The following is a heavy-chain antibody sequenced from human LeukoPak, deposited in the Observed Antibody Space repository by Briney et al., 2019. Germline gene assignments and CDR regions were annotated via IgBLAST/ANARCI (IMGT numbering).Heavy chain of an antibody. CDR2: LNPSGGST. CDR1: GYTFTNYY. Sequence: ASVKVSFKASGYTFTNYYMHWVRQAPGQGREGVGMLNPSGGSTRYAQKFQGRVTMTRDTSTSTVYMELSSLRSADTAVYYCARGNPGVIDYWGQGTLVTVSS. J-gene: IGHJ4*02. CDR3: ARGNPGVIDY. V-gene: IGHV1-46*01. D-gene: IGHD3-10*01.